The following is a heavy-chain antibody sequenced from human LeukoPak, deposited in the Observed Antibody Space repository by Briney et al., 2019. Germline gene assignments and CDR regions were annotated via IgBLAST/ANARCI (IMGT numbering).Heavy chain of an antibody. J-gene: IGHJ4*02. CDR1: GGSISSYY. V-gene: IGHV4-59*12. CDR3: ARDRSSGWYYFDY. D-gene: IGHD6-19*01. CDR2: IYYSGST. Sequence: TLETLSLTCTVSGGSISSYYWSWIRQPPGKGLEWIGYIYYSGSTNYNPSLKSRVTISVDTSKNQFSLKLSSVTAADTAVYYCARDRSSGWYYFDYWGQGTLVTVSS.